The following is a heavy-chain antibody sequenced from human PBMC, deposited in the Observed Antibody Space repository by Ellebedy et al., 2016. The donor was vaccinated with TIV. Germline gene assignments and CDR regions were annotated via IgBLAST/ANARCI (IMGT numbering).Heavy chain of an antibody. Sequence: AASVKVSCKASGYTFTSYDIYWVRQATGQGLEWMGWMNPNSDNTGYAQKFQGRVTITRNTSISTADMELSSLRSEDTAVYYCARGGKFGEDHFDYWGQGTLVTVSS. J-gene: IGHJ4*02. D-gene: IGHD3-10*01. CDR3: ARGGKFGEDHFDY. V-gene: IGHV1-8*03. CDR2: MNPNSDNT. CDR1: GYTFTSYD.